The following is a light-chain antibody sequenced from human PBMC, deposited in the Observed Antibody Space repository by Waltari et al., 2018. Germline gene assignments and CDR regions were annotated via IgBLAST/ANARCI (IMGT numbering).Light chain of an antibody. CDR1: SSDVGGYNY. Sequence: QSALTQPASVSGSPGQSITISCTGTSSDVGGYNYVSWYQQHPGKAPQLMIYDVSNRPSGVSNRFSGSKSGNTVSLTISGLQAEDEADYYCSSYTSSSTPYVFGTGTKVTVL. CDR2: DVS. CDR3: SSYTSSSTPYV. V-gene: IGLV2-14*03. J-gene: IGLJ1*01.